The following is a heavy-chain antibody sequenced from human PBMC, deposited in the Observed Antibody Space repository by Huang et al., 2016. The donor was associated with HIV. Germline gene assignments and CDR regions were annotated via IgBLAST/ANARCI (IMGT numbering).Heavy chain of an antibody. Sequence: QVQLVQSGSELKKPGASVKVSCKASGYTFTSYAMNWVRQVPGQGREWMGWINSDTGNPTYAQGFTGRFVFSLDTSVSTAYLQISSRKAEDTAVYYCASSPREVFGVFDYWGQGTLVTVSS. CDR3: ASSPREVFGVFDY. J-gene: IGHJ4*02. CDR1: GYTFTSYA. CDR2: INSDTGNP. D-gene: IGHD3-3*01. V-gene: IGHV7-4-1*02.